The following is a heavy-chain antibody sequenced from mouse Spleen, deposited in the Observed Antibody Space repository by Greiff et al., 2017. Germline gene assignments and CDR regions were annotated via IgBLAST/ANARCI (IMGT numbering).Heavy chain of an antibody. CDR2: ISSGSSTI. Sequence: DVKLVESGGGLVKPGGSLKLSCAASGFTFSDYGMHWVRQAPEKGLEWVAYISSGSSTIYYADTVKGRFTIPRDNAKNTLFLQMTSLRSEDTAMYYCARNWDGFAYWGQGTLVTVSA. CDR3: ARNWDGFAY. J-gene: IGHJ3*01. CDR1: GFTFSDYG. D-gene: IGHD4-1*01. V-gene: IGHV5-17*01.